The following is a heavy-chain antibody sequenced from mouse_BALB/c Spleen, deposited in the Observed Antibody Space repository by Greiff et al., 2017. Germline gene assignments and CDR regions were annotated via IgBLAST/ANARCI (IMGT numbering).Heavy chain of an antibody. V-gene: IGHV2-9*02. D-gene: IGHD1-1*01. Sequence: VQLQESGPGLVAPSQSLSITCTVSGFSLTSYGVHWVRQPPGKGLEWLGVIWAGGSTNYNSALMSRLSISKDNSKSQVFLKMNSLQTDDTAMYYCARELRGDMDYWGQGTSVTVSS. CDR1: GFSLTSYG. CDR3: ARELRGDMDY. CDR2: IWAGGST. J-gene: IGHJ4*01.